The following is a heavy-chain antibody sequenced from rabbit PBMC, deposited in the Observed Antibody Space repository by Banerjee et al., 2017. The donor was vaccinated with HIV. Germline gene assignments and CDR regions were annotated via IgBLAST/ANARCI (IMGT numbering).Heavy chain of an antibody. CDR2: IYPGFLIR. CDR3: ARGGVDYDYAPNL. CDR1: GFSLTNYW. Sequence: QEQLDESGGGLVQPGGSLTLSCTASGFSLTNYWMSWVRQAPGKGPEWIAYIYPGFLIRNYANSVKGRFTISSDNAQNTVFLQMTSLTASDTATYFCARGGVDYDYAPNLWGQGTLVTVS. J-gene: IGHJ4*01. V-gene: IGHV1S47*01. D-gene: IGHD6-1*01.